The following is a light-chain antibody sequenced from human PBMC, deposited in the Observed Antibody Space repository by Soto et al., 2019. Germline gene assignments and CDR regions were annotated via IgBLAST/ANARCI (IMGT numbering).Light chain of an antibody. J-gene: IGKJ5*01. Sequence: EIVMTQSPATLSVSPGERATLSCRASQSVSSNLAWYQQKPGQAPRLLIYGASTRATGIPARFSGSGSGTEFTLTISSLQSEDFAVYYCQQHNNWPPDGITFGQGTRLEIK. V-gene: IGKV3-15*01. CDR1: QSVSSN. CDR3: QQHNNWPPDGIT. CDR2: GAS.